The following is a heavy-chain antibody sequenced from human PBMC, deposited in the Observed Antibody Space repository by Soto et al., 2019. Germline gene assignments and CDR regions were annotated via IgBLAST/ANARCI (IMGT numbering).Heavy chain of an antibody. V-gene: IGHV3-53*01. D-gene: IGHD1-20*01. CDR2: IYSGGNT. Sequence: PGGSLRLSCAASGFTVSSYYMTWVRQAPGKGLGWVSVIYSGGNTYYADSVKGRFTVSRDNSKNTLHLQMNSLRAEDTAVYYCARGFNWLDYWGQGTLVTVSS. CDR3: ARGFNWLDY. J-gene: IGHJ4*02. CDR1: GFTVSSYY.